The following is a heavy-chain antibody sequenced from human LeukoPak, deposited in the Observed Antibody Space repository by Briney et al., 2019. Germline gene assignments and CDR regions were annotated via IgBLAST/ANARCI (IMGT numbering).Heavy chain of an antibody. J-gene: IGHJ5*02. CDR1: GGSISNYY. D-gene: IGHD3-10*01. CDR2: IYYSGST. CDR3: ARALNLWFGDKTKTTFDP. V-gene: IGHV4-59*01. Sequence: SETLSLTCTVSGGSISNYYWSWIRQPPGKGLEWIGYIYYSGSTNYNPSLKSRVTISVDTSKNQFSLKLSSVTAADTAVYYCARALNLWFGDKTKTTFDPWGQGTLVTVSS.